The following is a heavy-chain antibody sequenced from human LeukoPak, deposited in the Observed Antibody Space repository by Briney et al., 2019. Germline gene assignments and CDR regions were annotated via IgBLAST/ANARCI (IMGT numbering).Heavy chain of an antibody. J-gene: IGHJ4*02. Sequence: GASVKVSCKASGGTFSSYAISWVRQAPGQGVEWMGRIIPILGIANYAQKFQGRVTITADKSTSTAYMELSSLRSEDTAVYYCARAGIAVASYWGQGTLVTVSS. D-gene: IGHD6-13*01. V-gene: IGHV1-69*04. CDR3: ARAGIAVASY. CDR2: IIPILGIA. CDR1: GGTFSSYA.